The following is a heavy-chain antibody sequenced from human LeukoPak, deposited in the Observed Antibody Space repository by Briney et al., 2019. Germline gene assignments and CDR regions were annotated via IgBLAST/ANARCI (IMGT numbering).Heavy chain of an antibody. CDR3: AKNAGYSYGLYYFDY. J-gene: IGHJ4*02. CDR2: LIASGSTT. V-gene: IGHV3-23*01. CDR1: GFAFSKYA. Sequence: PGGSLRLSCAASGFAFSKYAMSWVRQAPGKGLEWVSSLIASGSTTYYADSVKGRFTISRDNSKNTFHLQMDSLRAEDSAVYYCAKNAGYSYGLYYFDYWGQGTLVTASS. D-gene: IGHD5-18*01.